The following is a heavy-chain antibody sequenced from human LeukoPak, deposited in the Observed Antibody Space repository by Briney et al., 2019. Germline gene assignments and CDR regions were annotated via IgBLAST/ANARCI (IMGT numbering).Heavy chain of an antibody. CDR3: AKDDYNTPYYMDV. V-gene: IGHV3-9*01. D-gene: IGHD5-12*01. CDR1: GFTFDDYA. Sequence: GRSLRLSCAASGFTFDDYAMHWVRQAPGKGLEWVSGISWNSAIIGYADSVKGRFTISRDNAKNSLYLQMNNLRAEDTALYYCAKDDYNTPYYMDVWGKGTTVTISS. J-gene: IGHJ6*03. CDR2: ISWNSAII.